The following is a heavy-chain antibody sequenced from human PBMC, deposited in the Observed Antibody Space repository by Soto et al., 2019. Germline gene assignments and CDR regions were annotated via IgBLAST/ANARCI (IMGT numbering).Heavy chain of an antibody. CDR1: GGSISNYY. CDR2: IYYSGST. V-gene: IGHV4-59*08. D-gene: IGHD3-22*01. J-gene: IGHJ4*02. Sequence: QVQLQESGPGLVKPSETLPLTCTVSGGSISNYYWSWIRQPPGKGLEWIGYIYYSGSTNYNPSLKSRVTISVDTSKNQFSLRLSSVTAADTAVYYCARHKRPTQEYYDNSGYWSFDYWGQGTLVTVSS. CDR3: ARHKRPTQEYYDNSGYWSFDY.